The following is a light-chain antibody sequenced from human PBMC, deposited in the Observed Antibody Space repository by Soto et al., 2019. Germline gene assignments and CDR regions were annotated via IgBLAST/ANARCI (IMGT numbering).Light chain of an antibody. Sequence: QSALTQPPSASGSPGQSVTISCTGTSSDVGGYNYVSWYQQYPGKAPKLMIYEVNKRPSGVPDRFSGSKSDNTASLTVSGLQAEDEADYYCSSYAGSNTVVFGGGTKLTVL. CDR3: SSYAGSNTVV. J-gene: IGLJ2*01. V-gene: IGLV2-8*01. CDR2: EVN. CDR1: SSDVGGYNY.